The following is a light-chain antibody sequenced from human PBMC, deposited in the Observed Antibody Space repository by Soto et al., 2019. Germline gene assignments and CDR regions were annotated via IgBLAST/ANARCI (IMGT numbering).Light chain of an antibody. V-gene: IGKV3-15*01. Sequence: EIVVTQSPATLSVSPGERVTLSCRASQSVSSSLAWYQQRPGQAPRLLIYDTSTRAAGIAARFSGSGSGTEFTLTISSLQSEASAGYYCQQYVHWPPGAFGQGTTVEIK. CDR2: DTS. J-gene: IGKJ1*01. CDR3: QQYVHWPPGA. CDR1: QSVSSS.